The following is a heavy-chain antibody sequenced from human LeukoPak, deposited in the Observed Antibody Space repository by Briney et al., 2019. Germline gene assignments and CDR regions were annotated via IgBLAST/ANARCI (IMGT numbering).Heavy chain of an antibody. CDR3: ARGAPAGIDY. D-gene: IGHD2-2*01. V-gene: IGHV4-34*01. CDR2: INHSGST. Sequence: SETLSLTCAVYGGSFSGYYWSWIRQPPGKGLEWIGEINHSGSTNYNPSLKSRVTISVDTSKNQFSLKLSSVTAADTAVYYCARGAPAGIDYWGQGTLVTVSS. CDR1: GGSFSGYY. J-gene: IGHJ4*02.